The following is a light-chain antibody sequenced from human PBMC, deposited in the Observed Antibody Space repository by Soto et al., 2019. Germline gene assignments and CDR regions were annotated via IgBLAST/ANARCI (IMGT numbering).Light chain of an antibody. CDR3: QRHSKWPRT. CDR1: ESVSIN. Sequence: EIVMTQSPATLSVSPGERATLSCRASESVSINLAWYQQKPGQAPRLLFYGASTRATDIPARFIGTGSGTEFIITIRSLQPEHFAVYSSQRHSKWPRTFDQGTKVDIK. J-gene: IGKJ1*01. V-gene: IGKV3-15*01. CDR2: GAS.